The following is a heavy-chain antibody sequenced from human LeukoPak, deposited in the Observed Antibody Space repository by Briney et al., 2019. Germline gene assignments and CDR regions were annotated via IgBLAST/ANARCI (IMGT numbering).Heavy chain of an antibody. CDR1: GGSISSYY. D-gene: IGHD3-3*01. J-gene: IGHJ6*03. Sequence: PSETLSLTCTVSGGSISSYYWSWIRQPPGKGLEWIGYIYYSGSTNYNPSLKSRVTISVDTSKNQLSLKLSSVTAADTAVYYCARDPGPHYDFWSGVYYYMDVWGKGTTVTVSS. V-gene: IGHV4-59*01. CDR3: ARDPGPHYDFWSGVYYYMDV. CDR2: IYYSGST.